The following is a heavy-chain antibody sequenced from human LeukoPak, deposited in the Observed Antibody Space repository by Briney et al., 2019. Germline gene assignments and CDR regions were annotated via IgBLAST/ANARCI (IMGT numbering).Heavy chain of an antibody. V-gene: IGHV3-23*01. Sequence: GESLRLSCAASGFTFTNYAMSWARQAPGKGLEWVSGITGRSTYYADSVKGRFTISRDISKNTLYVQMNSLRAEDTAVYYCAKVVGTSGWYFDYWGQGTLVTVSS. CDR2: ITGRST. CDR1: GFTFTNYA. D-gene: IGHD1-1*01. CDR3: AKVVGTSGWYFDY. J-gene: IGHJ4*02.